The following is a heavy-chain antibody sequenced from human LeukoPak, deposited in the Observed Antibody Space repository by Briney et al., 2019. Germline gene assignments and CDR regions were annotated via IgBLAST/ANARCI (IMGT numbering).Heavy chain of an antibody. J-gene: IGHJ6*02. CDR3: ASRTTEDRGDYYYGMDV. D-gene: IGHD1-1*01. CDR1: GFTFSSYS. CDR2: ISSSSSYI. Sequence: GGSLRLSCAASGFTFSSYSMNWVRQAPGKGLEWVSSISSSSSYIYYADSVKGRFTISRDNAKNSLYLQMNSLRAEDTAVYYCASRTTEDRGDYYYGMDVWGQGTTVTVSS. V-gene: IGHV3-21*01.